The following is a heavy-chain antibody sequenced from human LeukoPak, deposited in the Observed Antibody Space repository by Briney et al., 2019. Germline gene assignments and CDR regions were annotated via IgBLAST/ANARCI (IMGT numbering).Heavy chain of an antibody. Sequence: GGSLRLSCAASGFTFTSYSMSWVRQAPGKGLEWVSFISSSSSYIYYADSVKGRFTISRDNAKNSLYLQMNSLRAEDTAVYYCAGSSRGANYYYYYMDVWGKGTTVTISS. CDR3: AGSSRGANYYYYYMDV. V-gene: IGHV3-21*06. CDR1: GFTFTSYS. CDR2: ISSSSSYI. D-gene: IGHD6-6*01. J-gene: IGHJ6*03.